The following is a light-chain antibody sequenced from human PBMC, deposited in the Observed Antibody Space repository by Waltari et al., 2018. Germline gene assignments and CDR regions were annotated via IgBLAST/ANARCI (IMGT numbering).Light chain of an antibody. CDR1: SSDVGCYNY. CDR3: SSYTSSSTQV. CDR2: DVN. V-gene: IGLV2-14*03. Sequence: QSALTQPASVSGSPGQSITISCTGTSSDVGCYNYVPWYQQYPGKAPQLMIYDVNNRPSGVSNRFSGSKSGNTASLTISGLQAEDEADYYCSSYTSSSTQVFGGGTKLTVL. J-gene: IGLJ3*02.